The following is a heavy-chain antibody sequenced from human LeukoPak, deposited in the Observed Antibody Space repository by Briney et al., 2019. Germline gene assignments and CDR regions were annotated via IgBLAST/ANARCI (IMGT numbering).Heavy chain of an antibody. CDR3: ARGDVSYDSSGYYYY. J-gene: IGHJ4*02. CDR1: GYTFSGYY. Sequence: ASVKVSCKPSGYTFSGYYMHRVRQAPGQGLEWMGWINPNSGGTNYAQKFQGRVTMTTDTSISTAYMELSRLRSDDTDVYYCARGDVSYDSSGYYYYWGQGTLVTVSS. CDR2: INPNSGGT. D-gene: IGHD3-22*01. V-gene: IGHV1-2*02.